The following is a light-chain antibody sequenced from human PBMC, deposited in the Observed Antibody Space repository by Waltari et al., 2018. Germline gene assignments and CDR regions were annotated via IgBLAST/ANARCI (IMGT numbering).Light chain of an antibody. CDR1: QSVRSSY. J-gene: IGKJ1*01. V-gene: IGKV3-20*01. Sequence: EIVLTQSPGPLSLSPGERATLSCRASQSVRSSYLAWYQQKSGQPPRLLIYSASSRATGIPDRFIGSGSGTDFTLTISRLEPEDFAVYYCQEYGSSLTWTFGQGTKVEIK. CDR3: QEYGSSLTWT. CDR2: SAS.